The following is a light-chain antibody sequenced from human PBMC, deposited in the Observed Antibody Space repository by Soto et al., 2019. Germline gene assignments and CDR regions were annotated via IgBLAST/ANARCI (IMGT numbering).Light chain of an antibody. Sequence: QSVLTQSPSASGSPGQSVTISCTGTSSDVGGHNYVSWYQHHPGKAPILIIYEVSKRPSGVPDRFSGSKSANTASLTVSGLQAEDEAFYYCSSTAGNNNLVFGGGTKLTVL. V-gene: IGLV2-8*01. J-gene: IGLJ3*02. CDR3: SSTAGNNNLV. CDR2: EVS. CDR1: SSDVGGHNY.